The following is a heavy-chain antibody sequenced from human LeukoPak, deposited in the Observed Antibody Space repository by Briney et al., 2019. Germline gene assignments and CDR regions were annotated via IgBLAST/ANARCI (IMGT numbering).Heavy chain of an antibody. J-gene: IGHJ4*02. Sequence: GGSLRLSCAASGFTFSSYAMSWVRQAPGKGLEWASPISGSSSSTYYADSVKGRFTISRDSSKNTLYLRMNSLRAEDTAVYYCAKGVAVASPYYFDYWGQGTLVTVSS. CDR3: AKGVAVASPYYFDY. V-gene: IGHV3-23*01. D-gene: IGHD6-19*01. CDR1: GFTFSSYA. CDR2: ISGSSSST.